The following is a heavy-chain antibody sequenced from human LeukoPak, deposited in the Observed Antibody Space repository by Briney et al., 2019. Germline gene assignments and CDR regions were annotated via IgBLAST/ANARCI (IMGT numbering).Heavy chain of an antibody. J-gene: IGHJ4*02. D-gene: IGHD4-17*01. CDR3: ARVDYAPGSFDY. CDR2: IYYSGST. Sequence: SETLSLTCAVYGGSFSGYYWSWIRQHPGKGLEWIGYIYYSGSTYYNPSLKSRVTISVDTSKNQFSLKLSSVTAADTAVYYCARVDYAPGSFDYWGQGTLVTVSS. V-gene: IGHV4-31*11. CDR1: GGSFSGYY.